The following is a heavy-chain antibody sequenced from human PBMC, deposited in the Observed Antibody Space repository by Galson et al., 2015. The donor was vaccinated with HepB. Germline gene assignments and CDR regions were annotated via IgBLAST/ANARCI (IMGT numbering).Heavy chain of an antibody. Sequence: SLRLSCAASGFTFSSYAMHWVRQAPGKGLEYVSAISSNGGSTYYANSVKGRFTISRDNSKNTLYLQMGSLRAEDMAVYYCAIADYDILTGSLYWGQGTLVTVSS. CDR1: GFTFSSYA. CDR2: ISSNGGST. J-gene: IGHJ4*02. V-gene: IGHV3-64*01. CDR3: AIADYDILTGSLY. D-gene: IGHD3-9*01.